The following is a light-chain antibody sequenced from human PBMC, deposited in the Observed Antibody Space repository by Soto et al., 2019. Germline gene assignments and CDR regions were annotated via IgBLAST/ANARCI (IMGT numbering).Light chain of an antibody. V-gene: IGLV2-14*02. Sequence: QSVLTQPASVSGSPGQSITISCTGTSSDVGSYNLVSWYQHHPGKTPKLMIYEVTDRPSGVSNRFSGSKSGNTASLTISGLQAEDEAEYYCSSYTNINTRACVFGTGTKVTVL. CDR3: SSYTNINTRACV. CDR1: SSDVGSYNL. CDR2: EVT. J-gene: IGLJ1*01.